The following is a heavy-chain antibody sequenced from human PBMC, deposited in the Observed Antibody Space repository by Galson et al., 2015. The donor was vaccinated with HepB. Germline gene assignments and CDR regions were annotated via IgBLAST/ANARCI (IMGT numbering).Heavy chain of an antibody. Sequence: SVKVSCKASGYTFTDYVVNWVRQAPGQGLEWMGWMNTNTGKPTYAPGFAGRFVFSLDTSVTTAYLQISSLETDDTAVYYCARFPHSSSWDDSYYYMDVWGKGTTVTVSS. V-gene: IGHV7-4-1*02. CDR3: ARFPHSSSWDDSYYYMDV. CDR2: MNTNTGKP. D-gene: IGHD6-13*01. J-gene: IGHJ6*03. CDR1: GYTFTDYV.